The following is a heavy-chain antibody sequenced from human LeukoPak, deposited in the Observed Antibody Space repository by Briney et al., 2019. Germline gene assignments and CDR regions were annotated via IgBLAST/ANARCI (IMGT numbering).Heavy chain of an antibody. CDR1: GDSISTSYW. Sequence: SDTLSLTCAVSGDSISTSYWWGWIRQPPGKGLEWIGYIHSSGSTYYNPSLKSRVTMLVDTSKNQFSLKLSSVTALDTAVYYCARKPDGRNCFDPWGQGTLVTVSS. D-gene: IGHD2-8*01. CDR3: ARKPDGRNCFDP. CDR2: IHSSGST. V-gene: IGHV4-28*01. J-gene: IGHJ5*02.